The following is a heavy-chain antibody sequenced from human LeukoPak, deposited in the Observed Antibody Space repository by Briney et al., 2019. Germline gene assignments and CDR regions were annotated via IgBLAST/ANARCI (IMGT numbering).Heavy chain of an antibody. CDR1: SGSISSGGYY. J-gene: IGHJ5*02. CDR2: IYYSGST. Sequence: SETLSLTCTASSGSISSGGYYWSWIRQHPGKGLEWVGYIYYSGSTYYNPSLKSRVTISVDTSKNQFSLKLSSVTAADTAVYYCASGTSRFDPWGQGTLVTVSS. CDR3: ASGTSRFDP. V-gene: IGHV4-31*03. D-gene: IGHD1-14*01.